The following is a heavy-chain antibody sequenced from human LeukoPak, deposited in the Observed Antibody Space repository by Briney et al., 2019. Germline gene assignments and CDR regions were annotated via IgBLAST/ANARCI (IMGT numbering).Heavy chain of an antibody. Sequence: SETLSLTCNVSGGSISNSGYYWGWIRQPPGKGLEWIGSIHYSGSTYYNPSLKSRVTMSVDTSKNQFSLKLNSVTAADTAIYYCARHFSMRSGWSYWGQGTLVTVSS. D-gene: IGHD6-19*01. V-gene: IGHV4-39*01. J-gene: IGHJ4*02. CDR1: GGSISNSGYY. CDR2: IHYSGST. CDR3: ARHFSMRSGWSY.